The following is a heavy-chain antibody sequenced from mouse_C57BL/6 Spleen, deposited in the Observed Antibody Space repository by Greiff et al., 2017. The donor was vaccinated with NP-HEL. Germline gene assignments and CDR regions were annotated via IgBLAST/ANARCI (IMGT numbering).Heavy chain of an antibody. V-gene: IGHV1-55*01. Sequence: QVQLQQPGAELVKPGASVKMSCKASGYTFTSYWITWVKQRPGQGLEWIGDIYPGSGSTNYNEKFKSKATLTVDTASSTAYMQLSSLTSEDSAVYYCARSGYGYAMDYWGQGTSVTVSS. CDR2: IYPGSGST. CDR3: ARSGYGYAMDY. CDR1: GYTFTSYW. J-gene: IGHJ4*01. D-gene: IGHD3-2*02.